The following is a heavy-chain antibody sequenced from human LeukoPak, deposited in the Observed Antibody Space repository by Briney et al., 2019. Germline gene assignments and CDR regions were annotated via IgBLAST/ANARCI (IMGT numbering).Heavy chain of an antibody. Sequence: PETLSLTCAVYGGSFGGYYWSWIRQPPGKGLEWIGEINHSGSTNYSPSLKSRVTISVDTSKNQFSLKLSSVTAADTAVYYCARRYYYDSSGYFYYFDYWGQGTLVTVSS. CDR1: GGSFGGYY. J-gene: IGHJ4*02. CDR3: ARRYYYDSSGYFYYFDY. D-gene: IGHD3-22*01. V-gene: IGHV4-34*01. CDR2: INHSGST.